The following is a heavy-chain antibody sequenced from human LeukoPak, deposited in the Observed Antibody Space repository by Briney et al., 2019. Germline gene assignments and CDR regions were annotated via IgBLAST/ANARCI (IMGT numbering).Heavy chain of an antibody. CDR1: GYTFTGYY. CDR2: INPNSGAT. D-gene: IGHD6-13*01. Sequence: ASVKVSCKASGYTFTGYYMHWVRQAPGQGLEWMGWINPNSGATNYAQKFQGRVTITTDESTSTAYMELSSLRSEDTAVYYCARVLAAGMWTFNYWGQGTLGTVSS. CDR3: ARVLAAGMWTFNY. J-gene: IGHJ4*02. V-gene: IGHV1-2*02.